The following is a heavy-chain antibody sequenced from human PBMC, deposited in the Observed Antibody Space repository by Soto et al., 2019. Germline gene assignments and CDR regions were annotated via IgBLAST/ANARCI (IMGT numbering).Heavy chain of an antibody. V-gene: IGHV4-59*01. CDR2: IYYSGST. D-gene: IGHD5-18*01. CDR3: AREVRIQPRHNEIDY. J-gene: IGHJ4*02. Sequence: QVQLQESGPGLVKPSETLSLTCTVSGGSISSYYWSWIRQPPGKGLEWIGYIYYSGSTNYNPSLKSRVTISVDTSKNQFSLKLSSVTAADTAVYYCAREVRIQPRHNEIDYWGQGTLVTVSS. CDR1: GGSISSYY.